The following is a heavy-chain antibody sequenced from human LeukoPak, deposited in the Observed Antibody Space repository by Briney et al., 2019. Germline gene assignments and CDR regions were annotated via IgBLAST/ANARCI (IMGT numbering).Heavy chain of an antibody. CDR1: GFTFSSSG. V-gene: IGHV3-48*01. Sequence: GGSLRLSCAASGFTFSSSGMNWVRQAPGKGLEWVSYISISSSTIYYADSVKGRFTISRDNSKNTLYLQMNSLRAEDTAVYYCATPAIVATLAYWGQGTLVTVYS. CDR3: ATPAIVATLAY. CDR2: ISISSSTI. J-gene: IGHJ4*02. D-gene: IGHD5-12*01.